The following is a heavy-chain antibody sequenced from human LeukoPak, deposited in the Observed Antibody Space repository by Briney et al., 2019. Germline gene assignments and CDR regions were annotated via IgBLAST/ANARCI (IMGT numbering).Heavy chain of an antibody. J-gene: IGHJ4*02. CDR3: ARHGKYSSGSHYFDY. Sequence: PGQSLRISCKASGYTFTNYWIAWVRQMPGKGLEWMGIIYCEDSETKYSPSFQGQVTISVGKSISTAYLQWSSLRASDTAIYYCARHGKYSSGSHYFDYWGQGILVTVSS. V-gene: IGHV5-51*01. CDR1: GYTFTNYW. CDR2: IYCEDSET. D-gene: IGHD6-19*01.